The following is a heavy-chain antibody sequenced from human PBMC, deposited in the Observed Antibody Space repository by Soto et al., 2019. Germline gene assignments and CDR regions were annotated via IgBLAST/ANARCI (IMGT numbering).Heavy chain of an antibody. D-gene: IGHD6-6*01. CDR1: GDTFTSNG. Sequence: VQVVQSGAEVKRPGASVKVSCKASGDTFTSNGISWVRQAPGQGLEWLAWISIYNGNTQYAQKVQGRVTMTTDTSTNTAIRELRSRTSDETAVYFCARATASSSRPLVFDYWGQGTLVTVSA. V-gene: IGHV1-18*04. CDR3: ARATASSSRPLVFDY. J-gene: IGHJ4*02. CDR2: ISIYNGNT.